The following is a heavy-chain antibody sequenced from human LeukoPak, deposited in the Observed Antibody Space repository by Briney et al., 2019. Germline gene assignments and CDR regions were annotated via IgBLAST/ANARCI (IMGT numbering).Heavy chain of an antibody. V-gene: IGHV1-2*02. D-gene: IGHD5-24*01. CDR1: GYTFTGYY. CDR3: ARRGDGHKPFDY. J-gene: IGHJ4*02. CDR2: INPNSGGT. Sequence: ASVKVSCKASGYTFTGYYMHWVRQAPGQGLERMGWINPNSGGTNYAQKFQGRVTMTRDTSISTAYMELSRLRSDDTAVYYCARRGDGHKPFDYWGQGTLVTVSS.